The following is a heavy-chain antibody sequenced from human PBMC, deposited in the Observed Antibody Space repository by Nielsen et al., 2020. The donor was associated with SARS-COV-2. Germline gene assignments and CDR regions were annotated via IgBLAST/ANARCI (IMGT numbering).Heavy chain of an antibody. CDR3: ARARGAYGDYYYYYYMDV. D-gene: IGHD4-17*01. V-gene: IGHV6-1*01. J-gene: IGHJ6*03. CDR1: GDSVASSRAA. Sequence: LRLSWAISGDSVASSRAAWNWIRQAPSRGLEGLGRTYYRSKWYNDYAVSVKSRITINPATSKNQFSLHLNSVTPEDTAVYYCARARGAYGDYYYYYYMDVWGKGTTVTVSS. CDR2: TYYRSKWYN.